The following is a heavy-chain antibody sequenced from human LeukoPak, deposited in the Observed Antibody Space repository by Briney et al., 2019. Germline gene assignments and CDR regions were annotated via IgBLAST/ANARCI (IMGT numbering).Heavy chain of an antibody. D-gene: IGHD2/OR15-2a*01. CDR1: GFTFSGSP. CDR2: IRSRGNNYAT. V-gene: IGHV3-73*01. CDR3: STSGGTTTRFVDY. J-gene: IGHJ4*02. Sequence: GGSLRLSCAASGFTFSGSPVHWVRQASGKGLEWGGRIRSRGNNYATAYAASVKGRFTISRDHSKNTAYLQMNSLKTEDTAVYYCSTSGGTTTRFVDYWGQGTLVSVSS.